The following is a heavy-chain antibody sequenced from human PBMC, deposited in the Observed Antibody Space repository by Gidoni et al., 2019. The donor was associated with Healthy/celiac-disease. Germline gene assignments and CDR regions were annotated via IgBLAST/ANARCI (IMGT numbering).Heavy chain of an antibody. CDR2: IWYDGSNK. CDR1: GFTFSSYG. V-gene: IGHV3-33*01. Sequence: QVQLVESGGGVVQPGRSLRLSWAASGFTFSSYGLHWFRQAPGKGLEWVAVIWYDGSNKYYADSVKGRFTISRDNSKNTLYLQMNSLRAEDTAVYYCARENYDFWSGYSRPYYYGMDVWGQGTTVTVSS. J-gene: IGHJ6*02. CDR3: ARENYDFWSGYSRPYYYGMDV. D-gene: IGHD3-3*01.